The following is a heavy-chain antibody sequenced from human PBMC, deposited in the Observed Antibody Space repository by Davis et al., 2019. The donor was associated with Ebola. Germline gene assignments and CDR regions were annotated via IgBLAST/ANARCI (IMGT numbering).Heavy chain of an antibody. CDR2: ISFDGSNK. D-gene: IGHD6-19*01. CDR3: ATTPQYSSGQNKPFDY. Sequence: GESLMISCPASGFTFSNYDMHWVRQAPGKRLEWVAGISFDGSNKYYADPVKGRFTIPRDTTKNTLYLQMNSLKAEDTAVYYYATTPQYSSGQNKPFDYWGQGTRVTVSS. J-gene: IGHJ4*02. V-gene: IGHV3-30*03. CDR1: GFTFSNYD.